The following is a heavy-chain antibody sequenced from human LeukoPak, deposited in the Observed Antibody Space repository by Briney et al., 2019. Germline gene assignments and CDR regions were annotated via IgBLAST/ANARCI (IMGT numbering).Heavy chain of an antibody. Sequence: GGSLRLSCAASGFTFDDYAMHWVRQAPGKGLEWASLIKGDGSSTYYADSVKGRFTISRDNSKNSLYLQMNSLRTEDTALYYCAKARPGDSYGLDYWGRGTLVTVSS. V-gene: IGHV3-43*02. CDR2: IKGDGSST. D-gene: IGHD5-18*01. J-gene: IGHJ4*02. CDR1: GFTFDDYA. CDR3: AKARPGDSYGLDY.